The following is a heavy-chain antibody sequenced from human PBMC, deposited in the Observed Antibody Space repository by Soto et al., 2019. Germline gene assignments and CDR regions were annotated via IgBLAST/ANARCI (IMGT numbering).Heavy chain of an antibody. CDR3: ARDPWDY. CDR1: GFTIGNYW. CDR2: INQDGREK. Sequence: ELQLVDSGGGLVQLGGSLRLSCAASGFTIGNYWMTWVRQVPGKGLEWVANINQDGREKCYMDSVKGRFTISRDNAKNSVDLQMNSLTADDTAVYYCARDPWDYWGQGTLVTVSS. J-gene: IGHJ4*02. V-gene: IGHV3-7*01.